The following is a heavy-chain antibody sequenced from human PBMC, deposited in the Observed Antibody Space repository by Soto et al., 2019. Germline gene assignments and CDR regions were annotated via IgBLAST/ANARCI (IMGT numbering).Heavy chain of an antibody. D-gene: IGHD6-13*01. V-gene: IGHV3-30-3*01. Sequence: QVQLVESGGGVVQPGRSLRLSCAASGFTFSSYAMHWVRQAPGKGLEWVAVISYDGSNKYYADSVKGRFTISRDNSKNTLYLQMNSLRAEDTAVYYCASDTTTSSWYGSVFYYYGMDVWGQGTTVTVSS. CDR2: ISYDGSNK. J-gene: IGHJ6*02. CDR3: ASDTTTSSWYGSVFYYYGMDV. CDR1: GFTFSSYA.